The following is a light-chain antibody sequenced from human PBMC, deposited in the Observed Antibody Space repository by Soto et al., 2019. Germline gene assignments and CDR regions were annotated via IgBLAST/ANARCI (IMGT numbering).Light chain of an antibody. CDR3: QQSNSIPRT. CDR1: QSISNY. Sequence: DIQMTQFPSSLSLSVGDRVTITCRASQSISNYLNWYQQKEGKAPKVLIYAASTLQSGVPSRITSSGSRKDFTLTISSLQPEDFATYYCQQSNSIPRTFGQGTKLEIK. CDR2: AAS. J-gene: IGKJ2*01. V-gene: IGKV1-39*01.